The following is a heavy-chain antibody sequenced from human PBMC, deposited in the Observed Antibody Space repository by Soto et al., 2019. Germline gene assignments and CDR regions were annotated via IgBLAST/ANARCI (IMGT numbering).Heavy chain of an antibody. CDR3: ARDWDNSGWGRGRGMDV. CDR2: INAFNGNT. Sequence: QVQLVQSGAEVKKPGASVKVSCKGSGYTFSTYSITWMRQAPGQGLEWMGWINAFNGNTNYAQKFQGRVTMTTDTSTSTVYMALRSLRSDDTAVYYCARDWDNSGWGRGRGMDVWGHGTTVIVSS. CDR1: GYTFSTYS. V-gene: IGHV1-18*01. D-gene: IGHD6-19*01. J-gene: IGHJ6*02.